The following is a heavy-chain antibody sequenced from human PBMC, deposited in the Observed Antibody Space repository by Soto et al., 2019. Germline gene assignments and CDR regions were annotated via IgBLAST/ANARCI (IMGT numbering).Heavy chain of an antibody. Sequence: QVHLVQSGAEVKKPGASVNVSCKTSGYTFTRNGISWVRQAPGQGLEWMGWISPNSGNIKYAQKLQGRVIMTTDTATITDNMKLRTLSSHVAAVYHCVNDPSSNSCASRDVLGRGTVVTVSS. CDR2: ISPNSGNI. V-gene: IGHV1-18*01. CDR1: GYTFTRNG. J-gene: IGHJ6*02. CDR3: VNDPSSNSCASRDV. D-gene: IGHD2-2*01.